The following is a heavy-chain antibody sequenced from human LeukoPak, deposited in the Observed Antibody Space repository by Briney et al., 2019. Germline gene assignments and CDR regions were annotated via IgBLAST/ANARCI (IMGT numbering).Heavy chain of an antibody. CDR3: ARGALAAAGAWFDP. CDR2: INPNSGGT. J-gene: IGHJ5*02. V-gene: IGHV1-2*04. Sequence: GASVKVSCKASGYTFTGYYMHWVRQAPGQGLEWVGWINPNSGGTNYAQKFQGWVTMTRDTSISTAYMELSRLRSDDTAVYYCARGALAAAGAWFDPWGQGTLVTVSS. CDR1: GYTFTGYY. D-gene: IGHD6-13*01.